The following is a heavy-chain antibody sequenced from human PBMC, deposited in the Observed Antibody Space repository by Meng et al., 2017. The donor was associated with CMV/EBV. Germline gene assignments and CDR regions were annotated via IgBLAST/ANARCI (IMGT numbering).Heavy chain of an antibody. CDR1: GFTFSSYA. V-gene: IGHV3-15*01. CDR2: IKSKTDGGTT. CDR3: TTLYYYDSSGLNY. D-gene: IGHD3-22*01. J-gene: IGHJ4*02. Sequence: GGSLRLSCAASGFTFSSYAMSWVRQAPGKGLEWVGRIKSKTDGGTTDYAAPVKGRFTISRDDSKNTLYLQMNSLKTEDTAVYYCTTLYYYDSSGLNYWGQGTLVTVSS.